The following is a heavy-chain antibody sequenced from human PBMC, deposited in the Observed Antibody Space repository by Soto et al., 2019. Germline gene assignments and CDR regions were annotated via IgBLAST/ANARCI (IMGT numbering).Heavy chain of an antibody. D-gene: IGHD3-3*01. Sequence: EVQLVESGGGLVQPGGSLRLSCAASGFTFSSYSMNWVRQAPGKGLEWVSYISSSSSNIYYADSVKGRFTISRDNAKNSLYLQMNSLRAEDTAVYYCARAQATSLSLEWLPRSRSDAFDIWGQGTMVTVSS. V-gene: IGHV3-48*01. CDR2: ISSSSSNI. CDR1: GFTFSSYS. CDR3: ARAQATSLSLEWLPRSRSDAFDI. J-gene: IGHJ3*02.